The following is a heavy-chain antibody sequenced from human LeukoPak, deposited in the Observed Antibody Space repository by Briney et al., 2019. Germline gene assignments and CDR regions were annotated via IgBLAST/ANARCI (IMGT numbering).Heavy chain of an antibody. CDR3: ARHKESSGWYYFDY. V-gene: IGHV4-4*09. CDR1: GGSISSYY. Sequence: PSETLSLTCSVSGGSISSYYCSWIRQSAGKGLEWIGHIYTSGSTIYNPSLKSRVTISGDTSKNQFSLKLSSVTAADTAVYYCARHKESSGWYYFDYWGQGTLVIVSS. D-gene: IGHD6-19*01. J-gene: IGHJ4*02. CDR2: IYTSGST.